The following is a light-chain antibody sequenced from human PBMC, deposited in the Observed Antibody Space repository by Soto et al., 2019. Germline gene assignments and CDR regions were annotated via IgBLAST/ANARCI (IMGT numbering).Light chain of an antibody. Sequence: QSVLTLPASVSGSPGQSITISCTGTSSDVGGYGYVSWYQQHPGKAPKLMIYEVTNRPSGVSNRFSGSRSGNTASLTISGXQAEDEADYYCSSYTRSSTLVFGTGTRSPS. CDR2: EVT. CDR3: SSYTRSSTLV. CDR1: SSDVGGYGY. V-gene: IGLV2-14*01. J-gene: IGLJ1*01.